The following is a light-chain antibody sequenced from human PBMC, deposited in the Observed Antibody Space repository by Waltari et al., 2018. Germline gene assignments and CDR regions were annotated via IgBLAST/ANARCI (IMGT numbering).Light chain of an antibody. V-gene: IGKV3-11*01. CDR3: QQRITWPIT. Sequence: EIVLTQSPGTLSLSPGERATLSCRASQSVSSYLAWYQQKPVQAPRPLIYGTSNRATGIPARFSGSGSGTDFTLTISSLEPEDFAVYHCQQRITWPITFGQGTRLEIK. CDR1: QSVSSY. CDR2: GTS. J-gene: IGKJ5*01.